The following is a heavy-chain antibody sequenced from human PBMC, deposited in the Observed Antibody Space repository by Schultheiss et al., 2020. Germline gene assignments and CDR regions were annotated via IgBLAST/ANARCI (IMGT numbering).Heavy chain of an antibody. CDR1: GDSITSYY. Sequence: SETLSLTCTVSGDSITSYYWTWLRQSPGKGLEWIGSIYHSGGTYYNPSLKSRVTISVDTSKNQFSLKLSSVTAADTAVYYCAATYYDFWSADYYYGMDVWGQGTTVTVSS. J-gene: IGHJ6*02. V-gene: IGHV4-38-2*02. D-gene: IGHD3-3*01. CDR3: AATYYDFWSADYYYGMDV. CDR2: IYHSGGT.